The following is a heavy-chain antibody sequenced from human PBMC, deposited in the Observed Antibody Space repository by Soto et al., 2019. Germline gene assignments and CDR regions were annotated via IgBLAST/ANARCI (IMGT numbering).Heavy chain of an antibody. D-gene: IGHD2-21*02. CDR1: GYTFTSYG. V-gene: IGHV1-18*04. CDR3: ARDSNEAVVVTARKIFDI. J-gene: IGHJ3*02. CDR2: ISAYNGNT. Sequence: VSCKASGYTFTSYGISWVRQAPGQGLEWMGWISAYNGNTNYAQKLQGRVTMTTDTSTSTAYMELRSLRSDDTAVYYCARDSNEAVVVTARKIFDIWGQGTMVTVSS.